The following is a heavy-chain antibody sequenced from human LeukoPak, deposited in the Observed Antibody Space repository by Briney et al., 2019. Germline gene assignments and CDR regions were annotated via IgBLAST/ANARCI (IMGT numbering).Heavy chain of an antibody. CDR2: ISGSGRST. D-gene: IGHD2-21*02. CDR1: GFTFSSYA. Sequence: PGGSLRLSCGASGFTFSSYAMNWVRQAPGKGLGWVSSISGSGRSTYYADSVKGRFTISRDKSKSTLYLQMNSLRAEDTAVYYCATSSCGGDCYSGFDYWGQGTLVTVSS. J-gene: IGHJ4*02. CDR3: ATSSCGGDCYSGFDY. V-gene: IGHV3-23*01.